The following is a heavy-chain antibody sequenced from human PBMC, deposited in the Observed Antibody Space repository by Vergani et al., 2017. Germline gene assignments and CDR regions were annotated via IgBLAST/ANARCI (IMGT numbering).Heavy chain of an antibody. CDR3: ARGSGSSWYGAYYDYGMDV. CDR1: GYTFTNYN. V-gene: IGHV1-8*03. D-gene: IGHD6-13*01. Sequence: QVQLVQSGAEVKKPGASVKVSCKASGYTFTNYNINWVRLATGQGLEWMGWMNPNSGNSGYAQKFQGRLTITRNTTISTAYMELSSLRSEDTAVYYCARGSGSSWYGAYYDYGMDVWGQGTTVTVSS. J-gene: IGHJ6*02. CDR2: MNPNSGNS.